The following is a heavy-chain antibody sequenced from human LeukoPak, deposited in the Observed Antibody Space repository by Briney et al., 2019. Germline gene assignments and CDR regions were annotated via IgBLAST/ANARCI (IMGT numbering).Heavy chain of an antibody. J-gene: IGHJ5*02. CDR1: GFTFSSYA. Sequence: GGSLRLSCAASGFTFSSYAMSWVRQAPGKGLAWVSAISGNGGSTYYADSVKGRFIISRDNSKNTLNLQMNSLRAEDTAVYYCAKTPVVYYGSGSHSWLDPWGQGTLVTVSS. CDR3: AKTPVVYYGSGSHSWLDP. V-gene: IGHV3-23*01. CDR2: ISGNGGST. D-gene: IGHD3-10*01.